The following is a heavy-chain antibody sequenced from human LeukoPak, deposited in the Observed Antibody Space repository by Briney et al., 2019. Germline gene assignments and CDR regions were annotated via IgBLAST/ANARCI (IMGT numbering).Heavy chain of an antibody. V-gene: IGHV6-1*01. J-gene: IGHJ5*01. CDR2: TYYRSTWST. D-gene: IGHD3-10*01. Sequence: SQTLSLTCNISGDSVSSHTAAWNWIRQSPSRGLEWLGRTYYRSTWSTDYAVSVQSRITVNPDTSRNHFSLQLSSVTPEDTAVYYCARDRGGFDSWGQGTLVTVSS. CDR1: GDSVSSHTAA. CDR3: ARDRGGFDS.